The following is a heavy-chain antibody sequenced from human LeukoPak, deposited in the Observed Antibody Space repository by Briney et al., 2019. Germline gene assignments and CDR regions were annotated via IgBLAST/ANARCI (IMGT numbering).Heavy chain of an antibody. J-gene: IGHJ4*02. CDR3: ARQGYDSSRYYHFPFDS. V-gene: IGHV1-18*01. CDR2: ISKGNT. Sequence: ASVKVSCKASGYCLTSSGITELGQAPGQGLEWMGWISKGNTDYAQKFQGRVTMATDTSTSTAYMELRSLRSDDTAVYYCARQGYDSSRYYHFPFDSWGQGTLVTVSS. D-gene: IGHD3-22*01. CDR1: GYCLTSSG.